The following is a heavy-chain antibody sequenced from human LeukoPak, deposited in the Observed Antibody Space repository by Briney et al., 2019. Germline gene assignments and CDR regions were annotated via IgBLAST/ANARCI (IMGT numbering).Heavy chain of an antibody. J-gene: IGHJ2*01. D-gene: IGHD1-26*01. CDR2: ISYDGSNK. V-gene: IGHV3-30*03. CDR1: GFTFSSYG. CDR3: ARDRGIVGATIWYFDL. Sequence: GGSLRLSCAASGFTFSSYGMHWVRQAPGKGLEWVAVISYDGSNKYYADSVKGRFTISRDNSKNTLYLQMNSLRAEDTAVYYCARDRGIVGATIWYFDLWGRGTLVTVSS.